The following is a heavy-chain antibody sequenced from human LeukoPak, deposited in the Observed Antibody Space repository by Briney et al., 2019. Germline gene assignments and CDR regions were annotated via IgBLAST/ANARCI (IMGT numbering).Heavy chain of an antibody. Sequence: SETLSLTCTVSGGSISSSSYYWGWIRPPPGKGLEWIGSIYYSGSTYYNPSLKSRVTISVDTSKNQFSLKLSSVTAADTAVYYCARPRPVGAPEYYYGMDVWGQGTTVTVSS. CDR3: ARPRPVGAPEYYYGMDV. J-gene: IGHJ6*02. CDR2: IYYSGST. CDR1: GGSISSSSYY. D-gene: IGHD1-26*01. V-gene: IGHV4-39*01.